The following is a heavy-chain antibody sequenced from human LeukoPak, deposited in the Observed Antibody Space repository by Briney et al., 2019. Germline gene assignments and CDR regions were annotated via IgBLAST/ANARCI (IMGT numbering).Heavy chain of an antibody. D-gene: IGHD2-15*01. CDR1: GYTFTSYD. Sequence: ASVKVSCKASGYTFTSYDINWVRQATGQGLEWMGWMNPNSGNTGYAQKFQGRVTITRNTSISTAYIELSSLRSEDTAVYYCARSDCSGGSCYSVYFDYWGQGTLVTVSS. J-gene: IGHJ4*02. V-gene: IGHV1-8*03. CDR2: MNPNSGNT. CDR3: ARSDCSGGSCYSVYFDY.